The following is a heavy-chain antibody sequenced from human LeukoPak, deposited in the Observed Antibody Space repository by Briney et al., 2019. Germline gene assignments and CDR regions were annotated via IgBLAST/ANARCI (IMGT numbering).Heavy chain of an antibody. CDR1: GFTFSTYS. D-gene: IGHD3-10*01. Sequence: GGSLRLSSTASGFTFSTYSMNWVRQAPGKGLEWVASISDRGTYIYYADSVKGRFTISRDNAKNSLYLQMNSLRAEDTAVYYCARTDYYGGGIFYYYGSDLWGQGTMVTVSS. CDR2: ISDRGTYI. J-gene: IGHJ3*01. CDR3: ARTDYYGGGIFYYYGSDL. V-gene: IGHV3-21*04.